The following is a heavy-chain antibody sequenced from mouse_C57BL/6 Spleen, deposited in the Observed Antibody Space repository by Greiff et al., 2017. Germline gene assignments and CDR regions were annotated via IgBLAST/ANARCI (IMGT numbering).Heavy chain of an antibody. Sequence: DVKLVESGGGLVKPGGSLKLSCAASGFTFSSYAMSWVRQTPEKRLEWVATISDGGSYTYYPDNVKGRFTISRDNAKNNLYLQMSHLKSEDTAMYYCARDPGSSYYYAMDYWGQGTSVTVSS. D-gene: IGHD1-1*01. CDR3: ARDPGSSYYYAMDY. V-gene: IGHV5-4*01. CDR2: ISDGGSYT. CDR1: GFTFSSYA. J-gene: IGHJ4*01.